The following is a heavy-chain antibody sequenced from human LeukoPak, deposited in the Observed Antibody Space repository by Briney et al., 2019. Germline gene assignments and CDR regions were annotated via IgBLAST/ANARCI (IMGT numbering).Heavy chain of an antibody. Sequence: SETLSLTCTVSGRSISSGSYYWRWIRQPAGKGLEWIGRIYNSESTNYNPSLKSRVTISVDTSKNQFSLKLSSVTAADTAVYYCARVTIFGVVIQNYYYYYMDVWGKGTTVTVSS. CDR3: ARVTIFGVVIQNYYYYYMDV. CDR1: GRSISSGSYY. V-gene: IGHV4-61*02. J-gene: IGHJ6*03. CDR2: IYNSEST. D-gene: IGHD3-3*01.